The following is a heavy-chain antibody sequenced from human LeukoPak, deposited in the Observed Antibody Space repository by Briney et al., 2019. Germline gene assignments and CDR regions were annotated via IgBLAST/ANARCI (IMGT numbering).Heavy chain of an antibody. J-gene: IGHJ4*02. CDR1: GGSFSGYY. CDR2: INHSGST. Sequence: SETLSLTCAVHGGSFSGYYWSWIRQPPGKGLEWIGEINHSGSTNYNPSLKSRVTISVHTSKNHFSLKLSSATAADTAVYYCARGRDYWGQGTLVTVSS. CDR3: ARGRDY. V-gene: IGHV4-34*01.